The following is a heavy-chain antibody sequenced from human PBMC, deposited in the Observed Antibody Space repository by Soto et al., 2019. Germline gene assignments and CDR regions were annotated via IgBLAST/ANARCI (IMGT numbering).Heavy chain of an antibody. CDR1: GGTFSSDA. V-gene: IGHV1-69*13. D-gene: IGHD3-22*01. J-gene: IGHJ3*02. CDR3: ARDLTYYYDSSGLDTFDI. Sequence: SVKVSCKASGGTFSSDAISWVRQAPGQGLEWMGGIIPIFGTANYAQKFQGRVTITADESTSTAYMELSSLRSEDTAVYYCARDLTYYYDSSGLDTFDIWGQGTMVTVSS. CDR2: IIPIFGTA.